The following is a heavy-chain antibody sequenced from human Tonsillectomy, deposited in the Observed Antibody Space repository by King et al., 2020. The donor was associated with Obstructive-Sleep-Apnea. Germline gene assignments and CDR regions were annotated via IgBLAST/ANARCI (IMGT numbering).Heavy chain of an antibody. Sequence: VQLQESGPGLVKPSETLSLTCTVSGGSISSYYWSWIRQPPGKGLEWIGYIYYSGSTNYNPSLKSRVTISVDTSKNQFSLKLSSVTAADTAVYYCARHFKVRGSYGLFDYWGQGTLVTVSS. CDR3: ARHFKVRGSYGLFDY. D-gene: IGHD5-18*01. CDR2: IYYSGST. CDR1: GGSISSYY. V-gene: IGHV4-59*08. J-gene: IGHJ4*02.